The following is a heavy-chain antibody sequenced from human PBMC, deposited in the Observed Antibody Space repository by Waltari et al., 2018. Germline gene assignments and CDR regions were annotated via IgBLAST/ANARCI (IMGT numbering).Heavy chain of an antibody. V-gene: IGHV4-4*02. CDR1: G. Sequence: GWSWVRQPPEKGLEWIGQIQRSGRTNYNPSLESRVTISIDTSNNHFSLKVTSTTAADTAVYYRARDRGRGIYLDSWGRGTLVTVSP. D-gene: IGHD2-15*01. CDR3: ARDRGRGIYLDS. CDR2: IQRSGRT. J-gene: IGHJ4*02.